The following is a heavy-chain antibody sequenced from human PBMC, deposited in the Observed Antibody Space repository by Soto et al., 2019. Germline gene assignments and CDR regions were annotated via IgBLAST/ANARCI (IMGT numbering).Heavy chain of an antibody. Sequence: QLQLQESGPGLVKPSETLSLTCTVSGGSISSSNYYWGWIRQPPGQGLEWIGSIYYSRSTYHNPALKSRVTISKDTSMTQCSLTLKSVTAAYTAVYYCAVESSGLYYLYWRQGIQVTVSS. CDR3: AVESSGLYYLY. J-gene: IGHJ4*02. CDR2: IYYSRST. V-gene: IGHV4-39*01. D-gene: IGHD3-16*02. CDR1: GGSISSSNYY.